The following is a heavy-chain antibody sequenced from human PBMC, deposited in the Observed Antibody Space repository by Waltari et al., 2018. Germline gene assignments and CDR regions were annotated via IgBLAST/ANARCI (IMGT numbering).Heavy chain of an antibody. Sequence: EVQLLESGGGLVQPGGSLRLSCAASGFTFSSYAMRWVRQAPGKGLEWVSAISGSGCSTYYADSVKGRFTISRDNSKNTLYLQMNSLRAEDTAVYYCAKGIAAAHSEFDYWGQGTLVTVSS. CDR2: ISGSGCST. J-gene: IGHJ4*02. CDR1: GFTFSSYA. D-gene: IGHD6-13*01. CDR3: AKGIAAAHSEFDY. V-gene: IGHV3-23*01.